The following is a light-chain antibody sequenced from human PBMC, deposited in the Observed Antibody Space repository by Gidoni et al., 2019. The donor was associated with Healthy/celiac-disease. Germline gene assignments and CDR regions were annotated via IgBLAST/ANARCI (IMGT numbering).Light chain of an antibody. CDR3: QSYDSSLSGHVV. J-gene: IGLJ2*01. CDR1: SSNIGAGYD. V-gene: IGLV1-40*01. Sequence: QSVLTQPPSVSGAPGPRVTISCTGSSSNIGAGYDVHWYQQLPGTAPKLLIYGNSNRPSGVPDRFSGSKSGTSASLAITGLQAEDEADYYCQSYDSSLSGHVVFGGGTKVTVL. CDR2: GNS.